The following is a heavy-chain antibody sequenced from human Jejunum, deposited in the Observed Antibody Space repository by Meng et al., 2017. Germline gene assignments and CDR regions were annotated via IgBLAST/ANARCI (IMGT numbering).Heavy chain of an antibody. CDR3: ARELERPPRRWFDP. D-gene: IGHD1-1*01. V-gene: IGHV3-48*03. CDR1: GFTFSNYE. Sequence: GESLKISCAASGFTFSNYEMHWVRQAPGKGLEWVSYISSSGSTIYYADAVKGRFTVSRDNPKNSLYLQMNSLRAEDTAVYYCARELERPPRRWFDPWGQGTLVTVSS. CDR2: ISSSGSTI. J-gene: IGHJ5*02.